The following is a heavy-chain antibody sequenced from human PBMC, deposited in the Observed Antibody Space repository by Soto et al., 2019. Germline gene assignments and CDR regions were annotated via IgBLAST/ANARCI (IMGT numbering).Heavy chain of an antibody. D-gene: IGHD3-22*01. V-gene: IGHV3-30-3*01. Sequence: GGSLRLSCAACGFTFSSYSMHWVRQAPGKGLEWVAVISYDGSNKYYADSVKGRFTISRDNSKNTLYLQMNSLRAEDTAVYYFGAGRVYYYDSTGYRERKYFDDCGQRTLVAFSS. CDR3: GAGRVYYYDSTGYRERKYFDD. J-gene: IGHJ4*02. CDR1: GFTFSSYS. CDR2: ISYDGSNK.